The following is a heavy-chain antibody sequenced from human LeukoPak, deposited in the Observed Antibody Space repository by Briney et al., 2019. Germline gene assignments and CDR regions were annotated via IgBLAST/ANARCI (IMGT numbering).Heavy chain of an antibody. D-gene: IGHD3-3*01. CDR2: ISSSGKAI. Sequence: AGGSLRLSCAASGFTFSSREMNWVRQAPGKGLEWVSYISSSGKAIYYADSVKGQFTISRDNATNSLYLQMNSLRAEDTAVYYCARQHYGFWLPADYWGQGTLVTVSS. V-gene: IGHV3-48*03. CDR3: ARQHYGFWLPADY. CDR1: GFTFSSRE. J-gene: IGHJ4*02.